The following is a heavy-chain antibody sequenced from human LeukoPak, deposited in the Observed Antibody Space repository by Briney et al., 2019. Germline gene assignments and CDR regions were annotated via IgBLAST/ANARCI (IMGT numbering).Heavy chain of an antibody. CDR3: ASGHKGDYDLSY. V-gene: IGHV4-34*01. CDR1: GGSYSGYY. Sequence: SETLSLTCAVYGGSYSGYYWSWMRQPPGKGLEWIGEINHSGSTNYNPSLKSRVTISVDTSKNQFSLKLSSVTAADTAVYYCASGHKGDYDLSYWGQGTLVTVYS. D-gene: IGHD4-17*01. CDR2: INHSGST. J-gene: IGHJ4*02.